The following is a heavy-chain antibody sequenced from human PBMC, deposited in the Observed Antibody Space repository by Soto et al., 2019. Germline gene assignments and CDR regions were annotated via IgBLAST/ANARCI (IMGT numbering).Heavy chain of an antibody. V-gene: IGHV1-69*02. Sequence: QVQLVQSGAEVKKPGSSVKVSCKASGGTFSSYTISWVRQAPGQGLEWMGRIIPILGIANYAQKFQGRVKITADKSTSTANMEPSRLRSEDTAVYYCACWGGGYCSSTICSDAFDIWGQGTMVTVSS. J-gene: IGHJ3*02. CDR1: GGTFSSYT. CDR3: ACWGGGYCSSTICSDAFDI. CDR2: IIPILGIA. D-gene: IGHD2-2*03.